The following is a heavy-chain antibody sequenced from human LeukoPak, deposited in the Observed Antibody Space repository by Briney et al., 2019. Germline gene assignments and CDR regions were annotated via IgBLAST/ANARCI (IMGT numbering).Heavy chain of an antibody. D-gene: IGHD1-26*01. Sequence: SETLSLTCTVSGGSISSSSYYWGWIRQPPGKGLEWIGSIYHSASTYYNPSLKSRVTISVDTSKNQFSLKLSSVTAADTAVYYCARVLYSGPIDYWGQGTLVTVSS. J-gene: IGHJ4*02. CDR3: ARVLYSGPIDY. CDR2: IYHSAST. V-gene: IGHV4-39*07. CDR1: GGSISSSSYY.